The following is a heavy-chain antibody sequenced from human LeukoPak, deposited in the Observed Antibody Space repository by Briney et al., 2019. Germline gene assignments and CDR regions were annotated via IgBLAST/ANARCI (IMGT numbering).Heavy chain of an antibody. CDR3: ARDLTIAAAGTGAFDI. CDR2: ISAYNGNA. Sequence: ASVKVSCKASGYTFTSYGISWVRQAPGQGLEWMGWISAYNGNANYAQKLQGRVTMTTDTSMSTAYMELRSLRSDDTAVYYCARDLTIAAAGTGAFDIWGQGTMVTVSS. V-gene: IGHV1-18*01. CDR1: GYTFTSYG. D-gene: IGHD6-13*01. J-gene: IGHJ3*02.